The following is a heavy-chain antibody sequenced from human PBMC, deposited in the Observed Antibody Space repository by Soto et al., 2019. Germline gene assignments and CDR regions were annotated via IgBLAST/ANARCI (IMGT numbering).Heavy chain of an antibody. CDR2: IIPIFGTA. J-gene: IGHJ6*02. CDR3: ARERSYYDSSGYYPGSDYYYGMDV. Sequence: SVKVSCKASGGTFSSYAISWVRQAPGQGLEWMGGIIPIFGTANYAQKFQGRVTITADESTSTAYMELSSLRSEDTAVYYCARERSYYDSSGYYPGSDYYYGMDVWGQGTTVTVSS. V-gene: IGHV1-69*13. CDR1: GGTFSSYA. D-gene: IGHD3-22*01.